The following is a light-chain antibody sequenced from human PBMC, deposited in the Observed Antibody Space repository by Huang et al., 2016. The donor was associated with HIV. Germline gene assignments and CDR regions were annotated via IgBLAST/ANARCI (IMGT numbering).Light chain of an antibody. J-gene: IGKJ4*01. CDR2: GAS. Sequence: EIVKPQSQATLSVYPGERATHSCRARQCVSSNLAWYQQKPGQSPRLRIYGASTRATGIPARFSGSGSGTEFTLTISSLQSEDFAVYYCQQYNNWPPLTFGGGTKVEIK. V-gene: IGKV3-15*01. CDR3: QQYNNWPPLT. CDR1: QCVSSN.